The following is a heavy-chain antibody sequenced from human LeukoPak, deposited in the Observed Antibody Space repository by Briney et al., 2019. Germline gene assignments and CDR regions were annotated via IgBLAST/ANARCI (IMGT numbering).Heavy chain of an antibody. CDR2: INPSGGST. CDR3: AREASYGDSSGPYFDY. CDR1: GYTFSSYG. Sequence: ASVKVSCKASGYTFSSYGISWVRQAPGQGLEWMGIINPSGGSTSYAQKFQGRVTMTRDTSTSTVYMELSSLRSEDTAVYYCAREASYGDSSGPYFDYWGQGTLVTVSS. V-gene: IGHV1-46*01. D-gene: IGHD3-22*01. J-gene: IGHJ4*02.